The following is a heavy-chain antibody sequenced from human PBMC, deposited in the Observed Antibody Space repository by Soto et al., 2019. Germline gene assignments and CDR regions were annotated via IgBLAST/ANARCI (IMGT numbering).Heavy chain of an antibody. J-gene: IGHJ4*02. V-gene: IGHV1-8*01. CDR3: ARGVSAGVDY. CDR1: GYSFFSYY. CDR2: MQPSTGRT. Sequence: ASVKVSCKASGYSFFSYYIHWVRQAPGQGLEWMGWMQPSTGRTGYAQKLQGRVTMTRDTSINTAYMELTTLTSDDTAFYYCARGVSAGVDYWGQGTLVTVSS. D-gene: IGHD1-26*01.